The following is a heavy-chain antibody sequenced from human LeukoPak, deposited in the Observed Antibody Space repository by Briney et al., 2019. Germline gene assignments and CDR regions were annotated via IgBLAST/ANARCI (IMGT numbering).Heavy chain of an antibody. J-gene: IGHJ5*02. V-gene: IGHV4-34*12. CDR1: GGSFSGHY. CDR2: FIHCGNT. Sequence: PSETLSLTCAVDGGSFSGHYCSWIRQPPAKGLGWNGEFIHCGNTNTNPSLKSRVTISVDTSKNQFSLKLSSVTAADTAVYYCARSDSSGWRYNWFDPWGQGTLVTVSS. D-gene: IGHD6-19*01. CDR3: ARSDSSGWRYNWFDP.